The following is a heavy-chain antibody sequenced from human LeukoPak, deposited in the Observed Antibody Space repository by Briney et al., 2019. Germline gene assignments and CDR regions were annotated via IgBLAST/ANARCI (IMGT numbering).Heavy chain of an antibody. J-gene: IGHJ4*02. V-gene: IGHV3-23*01. D-gene: IGHD3-3*01. CDR2: ISGSGSST. Sequence: GGPLRLSCAASGFTFSSYAMSWVRQAPGKGLEWVSAISGSGSSTYYADSVKGRFTISRDNSKNTLYLQVNRLRAEDTAVYYCAKARHYDFWSGEGNFDYWGQGTLVTVSS. CDR3: AKARHYDFWSGEGNFDY. CDR1: GFTFSSYA.